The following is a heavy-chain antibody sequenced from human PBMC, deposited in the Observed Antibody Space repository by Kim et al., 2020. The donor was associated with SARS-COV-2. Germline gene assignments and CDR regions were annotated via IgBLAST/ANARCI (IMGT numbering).Heavy chain of an antibody. CDR2: IYSGGST. V-gene: IGHV3-53*04. Sequence: GGSLRLSCAASGFAVRSNYMSWVRQAPGKGLEWVSVIYSGGSTYYADSVKGRFTISRHNSKNTLYLQMNSLRAEDTAVYYCARVVTDAFDIWGQGTLVTV. CDR3: ARVVTDAFDI. CDR1: GFAVRSNY. D-gene: IGHD2-15*01. J-gene: IGHJ3*02.